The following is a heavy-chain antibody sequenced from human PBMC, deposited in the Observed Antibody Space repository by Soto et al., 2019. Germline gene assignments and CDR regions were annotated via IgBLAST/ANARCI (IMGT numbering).Heavy chain of an antibody. Sequence: SETLSLTCTVSGGSISSGDYYWSWIRQPPGKGLEWIGYIYYSGSTYYNPSLKSRVTISVDTSKNQFSLKLSSVTAADTAVYYCASQEYYDSSVPREIRDDYWGQGTLVTVSS. D-gene: IGHD3-22*01. J-gene: IGHJ4*02. CDR1: GGSISSGDYY. CDR2: IYYSGST. CDR3: ASQEYYDSSVPREIRDDY. V-gene: IGHV4-30-4*01.